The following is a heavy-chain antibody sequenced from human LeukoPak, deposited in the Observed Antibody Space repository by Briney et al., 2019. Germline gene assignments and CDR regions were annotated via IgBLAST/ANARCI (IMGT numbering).Heavy chain of an antibody. CDR2: ISYDGSNK. CDR1: GFTFSTYG. J-gene: IGHJ4*02. D-gene: IGHD3-3*01. V-gene: IGHV3-30*18. Sequence: GRSLRLSCAASGFTFSTYGMHWVRQAPGKGLEWVAIISYDGSNKYYADSVKGRFTISRDNSKNTLYLQMNSLRAEDAAVYYCAKDLRFLEWLSPFDYWGQGTLVTVSS. CDR3: AKDLRFLEWLSPFDY.